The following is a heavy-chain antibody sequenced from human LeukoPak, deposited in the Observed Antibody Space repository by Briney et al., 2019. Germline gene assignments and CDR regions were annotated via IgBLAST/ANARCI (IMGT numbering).Heavy chain of an antibody. Sequence: ASVKVSCKASGYTFTGYYMHWVRQAPGQGLEWMGWINPNSGGTNYAQKFQGRVTMTRDTSISTAYMELSRLRSDDTAVYYCARVQESYSYAGYWGQGTLVTVSS. CDR1: GYTFTGYY. J-gene: IGHJ4*02. CDR2: INPNSGGT. V-gene: IGHV1-2*02. D-gene: IGHD5-18*01. CDR3: ARVQESYSYAGY.